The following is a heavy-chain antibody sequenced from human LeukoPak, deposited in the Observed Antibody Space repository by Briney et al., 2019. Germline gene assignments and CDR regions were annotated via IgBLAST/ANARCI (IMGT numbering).Heavy chain of an antibody. CDR2: IIPIFGTA. D-gene: IGHD3-9*01. V-gene: IGHV1-69*05. CDR1: GGTFSSYA. Sequence: SVKVSCKASGGTFSSYAISWVRQASGQGLEWMGGIIPIFGTANYAQKFQGRVTITTDESTSTAYMELSSLRSEDTAVYYCAREENDILTGYYHAWGQGTLVTVSS. J-gene: IGHJ4*02. CDR3: AREENDILTGYYHA.